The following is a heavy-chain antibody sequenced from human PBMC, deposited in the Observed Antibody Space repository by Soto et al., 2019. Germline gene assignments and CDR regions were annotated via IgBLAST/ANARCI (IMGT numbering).Heavy chain of an antibody. CDR2: INHSGST. CDR1: GGSFSDYY. Sequence: QVQLQQWGAGPLKPSETLSLTCAVYGGSFSDYYWNWIRQPPGKGLEWIGEINHSGSTNYNPSLKRRVTLSVVTSKIYFSLKLSSVTAADTAVYSFARGRVGATHWNWFDPWGQGTLVTVSS. J-gene: IGHJ5*02. CDR3: ARGRVGATHWNWFDP. V-gene: IGHV4-34*01. D-gene: IGHD1-26*01.